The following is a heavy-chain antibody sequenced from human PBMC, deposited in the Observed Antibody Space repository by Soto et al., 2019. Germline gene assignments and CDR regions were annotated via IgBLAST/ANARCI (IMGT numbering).Heavy chain of an antibody. Sequence: LSCAASGFTFSIFAMSWVRQSPGKGLEWVSTISGSGGSTYYADAVKDRFTISRDNSMGTLYLQMKSLRVEDTAIYYCAKEVSLGSTVDLGYWGQGALVTVSS. CDR3: AKEVSLGSTVDLGY. V-gene: IGHV3-23*01. CDR1: GFTFSIFA. J-gene: IGHJ4*02. D-gene: IGHD7-27*01. CDR2: ISGSGGST.